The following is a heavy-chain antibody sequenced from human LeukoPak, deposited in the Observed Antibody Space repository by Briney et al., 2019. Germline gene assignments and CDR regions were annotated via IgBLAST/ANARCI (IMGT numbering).Heavy chain of an antibody. V-gene: IGHV4-59*01. J-gene: IGHJ4*02. CDR2: VYYSGST. Sequence: SETLSLTCAVYGGSFSGFYWSWIRQPPGKGLEWIGYVYYSGSTNYNPSLKSRVTISVDTSKNQFSLKLSSVTAADTAVYYCAKTGRGDGYNFSDYWGQGTLVTVSS. D-gene: IGHD5-24*01. CDR3: AKTGRGDGYNFSDY. CDR1: GGSFSGFY.